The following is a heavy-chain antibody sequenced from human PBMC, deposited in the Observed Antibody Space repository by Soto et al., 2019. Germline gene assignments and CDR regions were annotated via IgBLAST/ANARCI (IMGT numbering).Heavy chain of an antibody. Sequence: QVQLVESGGGVVQPGRSLRLSCAASGFTFSSYAMHWVRQAPGKGLERVAVISYDGSNKYYADSVKGRFTISRDNSKNTLYLEMNSLRAEDTAVYYCARDRAYDFWSGYLPYYYGMDVWGQGTTVTVSS. V-gene: IGHV3-30-3*01. CDR1: GFTFSSYA. CDR2: ISYDGSNK. CDR3: ARDRAYDFWSGYLPYYYGMDV. J-gene: IGHJ6*02. D-gene: IGHD3-3*01.